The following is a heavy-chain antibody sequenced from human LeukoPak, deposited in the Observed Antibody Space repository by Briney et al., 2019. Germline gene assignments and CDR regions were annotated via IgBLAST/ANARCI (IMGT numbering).Heavy chain of an antibody. CDR2: IIPNFGTA. V-gene: IGHV1-69*01. CDR3: ARRLGTAIAYFDY. CDR1: GGTFSSYA. D-gene: IGHD2-21*02. J-gene: IGHJ4*02. Sequence: SLKVSCKASGGTFSSYAISWVRQAPGQGLEWTGGIIPNFGTANYAQKFQGRVTITADESTSTAYMELSSLRSEDTAVYYCARRLGTAIAYFDYWGQGTLVTVSS.